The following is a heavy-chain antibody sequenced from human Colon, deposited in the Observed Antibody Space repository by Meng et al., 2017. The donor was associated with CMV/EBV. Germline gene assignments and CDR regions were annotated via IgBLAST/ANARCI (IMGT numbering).Heavy chain of an antibody. CDR3: ARGFGITIFGVVIPNYFDY. J-gene: IGHJ4*02. Sequence: GESLKISCAASGFTVSSNCMSWVRQAPEKGLEWVSVIYSGGNTYYADSVKGRFTISRDNSKNTLYLQMNSLRAEDTAVYYCARGFGITIFGVVIPNYFDYWGQGTLVTVSS. CDR2: IYSGGNT. D-gene: IGHD3-3*01. CDR1: GFTVSSNC. V-gene: IGHV3-66*02.